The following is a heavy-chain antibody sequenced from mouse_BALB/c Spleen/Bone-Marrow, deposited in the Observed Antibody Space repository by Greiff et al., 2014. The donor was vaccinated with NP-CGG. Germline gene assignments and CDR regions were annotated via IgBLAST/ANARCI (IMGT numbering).Heavy chain of an antibody. CDR2: IDPANGNT. J-gene: IGHJ2*01. V-gene: IGHV14-3*02. D-gene: IGHD2-2*01. CDR1: GFNVKDTY. CDR3: ASYVYGYYFDY. Sequence: VQLQQSGAELVKPGASVKLSRTASGFNVKDTYIHWVKQRPEQGLEWIGRIDPANGNTKYDPKFQGKATITADTSSNTAYLQLSSLTSEDTAVYYCASYVYGYYFDYWGQGTTLTVSS.